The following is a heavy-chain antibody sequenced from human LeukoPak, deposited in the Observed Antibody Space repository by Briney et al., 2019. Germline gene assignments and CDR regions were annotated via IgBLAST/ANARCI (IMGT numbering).Heavy chain of an antibody. CDR3: ARDLGVVVPAAPDY. CDR1: GFTVSSNY. CDR2: IYSGGST. V-gene: IGHV3-66*01. Sequence: GGSLRLSCAASGFTVSSNYMSWVRQAPGKGLEWVSVIYSGGSTYYADSVKGRFTISRDNSKNTLYLQMNSLRAEDTAVYYCARDLGVVVPAAPDYWGQGTLVTVSS. D-gene: IGHD2-2*01. J-gene: IGHJ4*02.